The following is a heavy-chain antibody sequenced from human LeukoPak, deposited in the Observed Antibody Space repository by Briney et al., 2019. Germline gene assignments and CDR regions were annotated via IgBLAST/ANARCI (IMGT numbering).Heavy chain of an antibody. J-gene: IGHJ3*02. V-gene: IGHV3-7*03. CDR3: AKDRSSGWYDAFDI. CDR1: GFTLSSYW. D-gene: IGHD6-19*01. Sequence: GGSLRLSCAASGFTLSSYWMSWVRQTPGKGLEWVASIKQDGNDTYYVDSVKGRFTISRDNAKNSLYLQMNSLRAEDTALYYCAKDRSSGWYDAFDIWGQGTMVTVSS. CDR2: IKQDGNDT.